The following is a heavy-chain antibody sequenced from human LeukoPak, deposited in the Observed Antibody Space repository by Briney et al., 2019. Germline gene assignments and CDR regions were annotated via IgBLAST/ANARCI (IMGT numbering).Heavy chain of an antibody. CDR2: IYYSGST. CDR3: ARRGVPRYGWFDP. J-gene: IGHJ5*02. V-gene: IGHV4-39*01. CDR1: GGSISSSSYY. Sequence: SETLSLTCTVSGGSISSSSYYWGWIRQPPGKGLEWIGSIYYSGSTYYNPSLKSRVTISVDTSKNQFSLKLSSVTAADTAVYYCARRGVPRYGWFDPWGQGTLVTVSS. D-gene: IGHD2-8*02.